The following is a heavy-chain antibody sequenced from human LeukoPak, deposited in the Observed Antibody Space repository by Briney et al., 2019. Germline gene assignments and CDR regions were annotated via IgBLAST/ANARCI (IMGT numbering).Heavy chain of an antibody. CDR1: VGTFSRYP. V-gene: IGHV1-69*01. CDR2: IIPIFGTA. Sequence: SVKVSCKASVGTFSRYPISWVPQAPGQGLEWMGGIIPIFGTANYAQKFQGRVTITADESTSTAYMELSSLRSEDTAVYYCARDRGQLLARDYYYYYYMDVWGQGTTVTVSS. CDR3: ARDRGQLLARDYYYYYYMDV. D-gene: IGHD2-2*01. J-gene: IGHJ6*03.